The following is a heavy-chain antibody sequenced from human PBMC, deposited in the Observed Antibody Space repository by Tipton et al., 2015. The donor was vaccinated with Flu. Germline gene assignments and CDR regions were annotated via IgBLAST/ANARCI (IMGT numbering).Heavy chain of an antibody. CDR2: IYYSGST. J-gene: IGHJ6*02. CDR1: GDSLSSYY. V-gene: IGHV4-59*01. D-gene: IGHD3-10*01. Sequence: TLSLTCTVSGDSLSSYYWNWIRQPPGKGLEWIGNIYYSGSTNYNPSLKSQVTISVDTSKNQFSLKLSSVTAVDTAVYYCARGTWFGEVFHHYYGLDVWGQGTTVTVSS. CDR3: ARGTWFGEVFHHYYGLDV.